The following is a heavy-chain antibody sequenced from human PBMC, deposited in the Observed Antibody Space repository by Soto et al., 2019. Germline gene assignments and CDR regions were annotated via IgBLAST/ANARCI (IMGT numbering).Heavy chain of an antibody. Sequence: EVQLLESGGGLVQPGGSLRLSCAASGFTFSSYAMSWVRQAPGKGLEWVSAISGSGGSTYYADSVKGRFTISRDNSKNLLDLQMNSLRAEDTAVYYCAKDSEIMITFGGVIGNYLGQGTLVTVSS. CDR3: AKDSEIMITFGGVIGNY. J-gene: IGHJ4*02. CDR1: GFTFSSYA. D-gene: IGHD3-16*02. V-gene: IGHV3-23*01. CDR2: ISGSGGST.